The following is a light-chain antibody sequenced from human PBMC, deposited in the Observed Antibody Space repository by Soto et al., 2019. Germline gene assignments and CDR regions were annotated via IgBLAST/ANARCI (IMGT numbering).Light chain of an antibody. CDR2: DAS. CDR3: QQYDTYSWT. J-gene: IGKJ1*01. Sequence: DIQMTQSPSTLSASVGDRVTITCRASQSITNWLAWYQQKLGRAPKLLIYDASTLESGVPSRFSGSGSGTEFTLTISGLQPDDFATYYCQQYDTYSWTFGQGNKVEIK. V-gene: IGKV1-5*01. CDR1: QSITNW.